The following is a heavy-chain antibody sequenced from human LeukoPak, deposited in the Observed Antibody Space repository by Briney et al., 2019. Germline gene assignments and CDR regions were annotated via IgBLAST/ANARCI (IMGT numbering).Heavy chain of an antibody. CDR3: AREQRWLQSYYFDY. J-gene: IGHJ4*02. Sequence: GGSLRLSCAASGFTFSSYAMHWVRQAPGKGLEWVAVISYDGSNKYYADSVKGRFTISRDNSKNTLYLQMNSLRAEDTAVYYCAREQRWLQSYYFDYWGQGTLVTVSS. V-gene: IGHV3-30-3*01. CDR2: ISYDGSNK. D-gene: IGHD5-24*01. CDR1: GFTFSSYA.